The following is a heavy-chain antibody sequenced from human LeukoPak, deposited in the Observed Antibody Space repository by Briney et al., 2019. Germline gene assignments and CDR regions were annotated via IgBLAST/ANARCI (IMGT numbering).Heavy chain of an antibody. D-gene: IGHD3-22*01. J-gene: IGHJ4*02. Sequence: GGSLRLSCAASGFTVSSNYMSWVRQAPGKGLEWVSVIYSGGSTYYADSVKGRFTIFRDNSKNTLYLQMHSLRAEDTAVYYCARDMKNYYDSSGAAGYWGQGTLVTVSS. CDR2: IYSGGST. CDR3: ARDMKNYYDSSGAAGY. V-gene: IGHV3-66*01. CDR1: GFTVSSNY.